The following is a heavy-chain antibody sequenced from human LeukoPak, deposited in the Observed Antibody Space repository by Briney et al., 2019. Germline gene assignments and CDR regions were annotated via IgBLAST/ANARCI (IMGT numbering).Heavy chain of an antibody. J-gene: IGHJ6*02. D-gene: IGHD3-22*01. CDR1: GDSVSSNSAA. CDR2: TYYRSKWYN. Sequence: SQTLSLTCAISGDSVSSNSAAWNWIRQSPSRGLEWLGRTYYRSKWYNDYAVSVKSRITINPDTSKNQFSLQLNSVTPEDTAVYYCARYYDSSGYYYDYYYGMDVWGQGTTVTVSS. CDR3: ARYYDSSGYYYDYYYGMDV. V-gene: IGHV6-1*01.